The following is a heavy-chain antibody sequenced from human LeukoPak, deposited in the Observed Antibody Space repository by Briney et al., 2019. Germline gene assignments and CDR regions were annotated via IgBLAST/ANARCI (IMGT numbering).Heavy chain of an antibody. Sequence: GASVKVPCKASGGTFSSYAISWVRQAPGQGLEWMGRIIPIFGIANYAQKFQGRVTITADKSTSTAYMELSSLRSEDTAVYYCARDRDSSYYDSSGDRFDYWGQGTLVTVSS. J-gene: IGHJ4*02. CDR1: GGTFSSYA. CDR2: IIPIFGIA. D-gene: IGHD3-22*01. V-gene: IGHV1-69*04. CDR3: ARDRDSSYYDSSGDRFDY.